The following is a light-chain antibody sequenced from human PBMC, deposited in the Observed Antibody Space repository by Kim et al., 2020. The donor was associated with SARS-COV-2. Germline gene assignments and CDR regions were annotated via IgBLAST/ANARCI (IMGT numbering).Light chain of an antibody. CDR1: QAVINNN. V-gene: IGKV3-20*01. CDR3: QHYGGSPLYT. CDR2: DAS. Sequence: DIVLTQSPGTLSLYLGERATVSCRTSQAVINNNLAWYQQKPGQAPRILMYDASTRATGIPDRFSGSGSGTDFTLTITRLEAEDFAVYYCQHYGGSPLYTFGQGTKLEI. J-gene: IGKJ2*01.